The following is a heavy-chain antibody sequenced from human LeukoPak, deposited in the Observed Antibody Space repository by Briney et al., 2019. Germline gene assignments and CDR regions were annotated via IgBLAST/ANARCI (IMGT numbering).Heavy chain of an antibody. Sequence: GGSLRLSCAASGFTFSDYYMSWIRQAPGKGLEWVSYISSSGSTISYGVSVKGRFTISRDNAKNSLYLQMNSLRAEDTALYYCAKDRTLYYYYGIDVWGQGTTVTVSS. J-gene: IGHJ6*02. V-gene: IGHV3-11*01. CDR2: ISSSGSTI. CDR1: GFTFSDYY. CDR3: AKDRTLYYYYGIDV.